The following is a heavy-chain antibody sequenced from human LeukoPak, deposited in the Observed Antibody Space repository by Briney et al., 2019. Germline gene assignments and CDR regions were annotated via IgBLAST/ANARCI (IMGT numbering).Heavy chain of an antibody. Sequence: ASVKVSCKASGYTFTSYGISWVRQAPGQGLEWMGWISAYSGNANYAQKFQDRVVMTTDRSTSTAYMELRSVRSDDTAVYYCARCYSSSWQRLDNWGQGTLVIVSS. CDR3: ARCYSSSWQRLDN. CDR2: ISAYSGNA. V-gene: IGHV1-18*01. D-gene: IGHD6-13*01. J-gene: IGHJ4*02. CDR1: GYTFTSYG.